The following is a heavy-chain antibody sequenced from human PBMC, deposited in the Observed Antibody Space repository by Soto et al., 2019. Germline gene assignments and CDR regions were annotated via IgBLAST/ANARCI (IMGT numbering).Heavy chain of an antibody. Sequence: GESLKISCKGSGYSFTSYWIGWVRQMPGKGLEWMGIIYPGDSDTRYSPSFQGQVTISADKSISTAYLQWSSLKASDTAMYYCATRPYYDSSGYYYYYYGMDVWGQGTTVTVSS. CDR2: IYPGDSDT. CDR1: GYSFTSYW. CDR3: ATRPYYDSSGYYYYYYGMDV. D-gene: IGHD3-22*01. V-gene: IGHV5-51*01. J-gene: IGHJ6*02.